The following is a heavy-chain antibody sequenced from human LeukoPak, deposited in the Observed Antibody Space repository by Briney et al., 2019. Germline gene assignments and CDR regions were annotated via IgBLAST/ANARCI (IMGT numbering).Heavy chain of an antibody. V-gene: IGHV4-34*01. CDR3: ARGGGLQWRGGFHRKYSYYYMDV. CDR1: GGSFSGYY. Sequence: PSETLSLTCDVSGGSFSGYYWIWIRQSPGQGLKWIGEINDSGSTNYNPSLKSRVTIAADTSKNQLSLKLTSATAADTGLYFCARGGGLQWRGGFHRKYSYYYMDVWGKGTTVTVSS. D-gene: IGHD6-19*01. CDR2: INDSGST. J-gene: IGHJ6*03.